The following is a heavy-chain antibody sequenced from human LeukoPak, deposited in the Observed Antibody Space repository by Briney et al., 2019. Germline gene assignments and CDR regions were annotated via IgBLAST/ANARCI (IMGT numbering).Heavy chain of an antibody. Sequence: PGGSLRLSCAASGFTFSSYNMNWVRQAPGKVLEWVSSITSGSSYIYYADSVKGRFTISRDNAKNSLYLQMNSLRAEDTAVYYCARDPYSGSYGNYYYYFMDVWGKGTTVTVS. CDR3: ARDPYSGSYGNYYYYFMDV. D-gene: IGHD1-26*01. CDR1: GFTFSSYN. CDR2: ITSGSSYI. V-gene: IGHV3-21*01. J-gene: IGHJ6*03.